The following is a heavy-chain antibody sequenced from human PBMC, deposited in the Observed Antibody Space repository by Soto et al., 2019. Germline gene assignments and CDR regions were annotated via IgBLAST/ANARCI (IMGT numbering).Heavy chain of an antibody. CDR3: ARAFASNKYWFDP. J-gene: IGHJ5*02. CDR2: IIPIFGAA. V-gene: IGHV1-69*13. D-gene: IGHD4-4*01. Sequence: EASVKVSCKASGGTFSSYIIAWVRQAPGQGLEWMGGIIPIFGAADYAQKFQGRVTITADESTTTAYMVLNSLRSEDTAMYYCARAFASNKYWFDPWGQGTLVTVSS. CDR1: GGTFSSYI.